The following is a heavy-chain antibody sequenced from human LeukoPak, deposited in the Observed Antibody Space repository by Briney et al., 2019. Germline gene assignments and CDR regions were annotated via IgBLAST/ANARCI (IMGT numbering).Heavy chain of an antibody. J-gene: IGHJ4*02. Sequence: GGSLGLSCAASGFTFSNYWMSWVRQAPGKGLEWVGNIQEDGSAQYYVDSVKGRFTISRDNAKNSLYLQMNSLRAEDTAVYYCARVAYGDRYWGQGTLVTVSS. CDR2: IQEDGSAQ. D-gene: IGHD4-17*01. CDR1: GFTFSNYW. CDR3: ARVAYGDRY. V-gene: IGHV3-7*01.